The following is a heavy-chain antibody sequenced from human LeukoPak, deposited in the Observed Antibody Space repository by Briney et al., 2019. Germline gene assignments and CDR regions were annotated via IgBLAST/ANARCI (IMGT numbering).Heavy chain of an antibody. J-gene: IGHJ4*02. CDR1: GYSFTSYW. Sequence: GESLKISCKGSGYSFTSYWIGWVRQMPGKGLEWMGIIYPGDSDTRYSPSFQGRVTISSDKSISTAYLQCSSLKASDTAMYYCARHELRGYCSGGSCSPPYDYWGQGTLVTVSS. V-gene: IGHV5-51*01. D-gene: IGHD2-15*01. CDR2: IYPGDSDT. CDR3: ARHELRGYCSGGSCSPPYDY.